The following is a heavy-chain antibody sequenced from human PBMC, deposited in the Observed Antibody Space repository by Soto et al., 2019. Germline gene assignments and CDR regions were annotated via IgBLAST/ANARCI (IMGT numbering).Heavy chain of an antibody. CDR2: IYYSGST. J-gene: IGHJ4*02. CDR3: ARLIKGDYIWGSYRSPTAYYFDY. CDR1: GGSISSYY. V-gene: IGHV4-59*01. Sequence: SETLSLTCTVSGGSISSYYWSWIRQPPGKGLEWIGYIYYSGSTNYNPSLKSRVTISVDTSKNQFSLKLSSVTAADTAVYYCARLIKGDYIWGSYRSPTAYYFDYWGQGTLVTVSS. D-gene: IGHD3-16*02.